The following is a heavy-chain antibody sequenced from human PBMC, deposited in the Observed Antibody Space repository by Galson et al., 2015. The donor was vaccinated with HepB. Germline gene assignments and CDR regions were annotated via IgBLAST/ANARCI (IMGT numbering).Heavy chain of an antibody. V-gene: IGHV3-9*01. D-gene: IGHD2-2*01. CDR3: AKESRRYCSSTSCYSAIEH. J-gene: IGHJ4*02. Sequence: SLRLSCAASGFSFDDYAMHWVRQAPGKGLEWVSGISWNSGSIGYADSVKGRFTISRDNAKRSLYLQMNSLRAEDTALYHCAKESRRYCSSTSCYSAIEHWGQGTLVTVSS. CDR1: GFSFDDYA. CDR2: ISWNSGSI.